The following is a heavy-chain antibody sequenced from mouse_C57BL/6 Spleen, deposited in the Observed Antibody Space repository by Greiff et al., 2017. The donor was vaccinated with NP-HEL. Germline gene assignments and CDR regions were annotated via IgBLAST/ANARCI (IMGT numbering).Heavy chain of an antibody. CDR2: IYPRSGNT. CDR1: GYTFTSYG. D-gene: IGHD2-4*01. V-gene: IGHV1-81*01. Sequence: LQESGAELARPGASVKLSCKASGYTFTSYGISWVKQRTGQGLEWIGEIYPRSGNTYYNEKFKGKATLTADKSSSTAYMELRSLTSEDSAVYFCARSGYDYEGDYWGQGTTLTVSS. CDR3: ARSGYDYEGDY. J-gene: IGHJ2*01.